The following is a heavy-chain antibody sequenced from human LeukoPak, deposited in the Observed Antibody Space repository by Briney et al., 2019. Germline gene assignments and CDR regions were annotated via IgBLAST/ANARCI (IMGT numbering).Heavy chain of an antibody. V-gene: IGHV3-53*01. CDR2: IYSDGYT. J-gene: IGHJ6*02. Sequence: GGSLRLSCAVSGFTVSSSYMSWVRQAPGKGLEWVSVIYSDGYTYYADSVKGRFTVSRDNSKNTVFLQMNSLRAEDTALFYCARGRRFGDLDYAKDVWGQGTTVTVSS. CDR1: GFTVSSSY. D-gene: IGHD2-21*02. CDR3: ARGRRFGDLDYAKDV.